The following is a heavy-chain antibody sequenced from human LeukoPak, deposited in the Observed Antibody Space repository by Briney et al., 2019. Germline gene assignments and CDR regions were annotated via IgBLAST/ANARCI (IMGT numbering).Heavy chain of an antibody. CDR2: INPNSGGT. V-gene: IGHV1-18*01. CDR3: ARGKRYFDWLSRGYYFDY. Sequence: VASVKVSCKASGYTFTNYGISWVRQAPGQGLEWMGWINPNSGGTNYAQKLQGRVTMTTDTSTSTVYMELSSLRSEDTAVYYCARGKRYFDWLSRGYYFDYWGKGTLVTVSS. D-gene: IGHD3-9*01. J-gene: IGHJ4*02. CDR1: GYTFTNYG.